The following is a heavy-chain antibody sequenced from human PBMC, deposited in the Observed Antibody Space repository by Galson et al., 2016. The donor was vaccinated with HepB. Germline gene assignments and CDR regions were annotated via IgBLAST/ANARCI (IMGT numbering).Heavy chain of an antibody. CDR3: VAVERQTTAIDS. J-gene: IGHJ4*02. D-gene: IGHD1-7*01. CDR1: GDSVSGDSVNKYY. V-gene: IGHV4-61*01. CDR2: VYNTGST. Sequence: SETLSLTCTVSGDSVSGDSVNKYYWSWIRQPPRKGLEWIGYVYNTGSTKYNPSLKSRVTISVDTSKNQFSLKLTSVTAADTAMYYCVAVERQTTAIDSWGQGTLVTVSS.